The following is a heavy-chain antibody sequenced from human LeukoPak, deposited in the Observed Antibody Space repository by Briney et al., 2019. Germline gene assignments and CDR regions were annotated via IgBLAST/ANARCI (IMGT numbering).Heavy chain of an antibody. CDR2: IIPIFGTA. CDR1: GGTFSSYA. V-gene: IGHV1-69*05. CDR3: ARSKAPAAMPHFDY. D-gene: IGHD2-2*01. Sequence: SVKVSCKASGGTFSSYAISWVRQAPGQGLEWMGGIIPIFGTANYAQKFQGRVTITTDESTSTAYMELSSLRSEDTAVYYCARSKAPAAMPHFDYWGQGTLVTVSS. J-gene: IGHJ4*02.